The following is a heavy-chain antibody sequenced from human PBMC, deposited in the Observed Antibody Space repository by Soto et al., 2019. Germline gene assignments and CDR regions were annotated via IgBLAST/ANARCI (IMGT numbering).Heavy chain of an antibody. V-gene: IGHV1-8*01. CDR2: MNPNSGNT. CDR1: GYTFTSYD. CDR3: ARGAPITIFGVAPYYFDY. Sequence: ASVKVSCKASGYTFTSYDINWVRQATGQGLEWMGWMNPNSGNTGYAQKFQGRVTMTRNTSISTAYMELSSLRSEDTAVYYCARGAPITIFGVAPYYFDYWGQGTLVTVS. J-gene: IGHJ4*02. D-gene: IGHD3-3*01.